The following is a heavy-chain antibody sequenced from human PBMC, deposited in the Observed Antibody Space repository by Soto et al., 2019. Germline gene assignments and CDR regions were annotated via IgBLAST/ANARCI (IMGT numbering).Heavy chain of an antibody. V-gene: IGHV1-18*01. CDR1: GYTFTNYG. J-gene: IGHJ5*02. Sequence: ASVKVSCKASGYTFTNYGISWVRQAPGQGLEWMGWINTYNGNTNHAQKLKGRVTMTTDTSTSTAYMDLRSLRSDDTAVYYCARDYYGSGRLNAHNWFDPWG. D-gene: IGHD3-10*01. CDR3: ARDYYGSGRLNAHNWFDP. CDR2: INTYNGNT.